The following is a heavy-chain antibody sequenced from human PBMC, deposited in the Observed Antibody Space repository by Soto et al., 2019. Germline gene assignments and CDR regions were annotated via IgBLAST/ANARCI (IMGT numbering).Heavy chain of an antibody. CDR3: ARALSSYIVVVPAAAFWFDP. V-gene: IGHV4-59*01. D-gene: IGHD2-2*01. J-gene: IGHJ5*02. CDR2: IYYSGST. Sequence: SDTLSLTCPCSGVSISSYDWILLRPPPGKGLEWIGYIYYSGSTNYNPSLKSRVTISVDTSKNQFSLKLSSVTAADTAVYYCARALSSYIVVVPAAAFWFDPWGQGTLVTVSS. CDR1: GVSISSYD.